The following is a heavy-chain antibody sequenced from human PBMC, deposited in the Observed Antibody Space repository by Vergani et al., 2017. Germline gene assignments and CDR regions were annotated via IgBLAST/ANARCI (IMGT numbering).Heavy chain of an antibody. CDR2: IDDKGKS. CDR3: VRRDFWVGPRTFDF. J-gene: IGHJ3*01. Sequence: QLQLRESGPGLMKPSETLSLTCTVFGESISSTSSYWGWIRQSPGRGLEWIGEIDDKGKSICNPTLKSRVTISVDNSKRHFSLHVTSVTAADSAMYYCVRRDFWVGPRTFDFWGAGTPVTVSS. D-gene: IGHD3-3*01. V-gene: IGHV4-39*02. CDR1: GESISSTSSY.